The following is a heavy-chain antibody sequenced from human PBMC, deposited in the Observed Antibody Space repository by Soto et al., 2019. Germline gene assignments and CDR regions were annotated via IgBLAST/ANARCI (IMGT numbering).Heavy chain of an antibody. Sequence: ASVKVSCKASGYTFTSYGISWVRQAPGQGLEWMGWISAYNGNTNYAQKLQGRVTMTTDTSTSTAYMELRSLRSGDTAVYYCARDQILWFGELLTNYYFDYWGQGTLVTVSS. J-gene: IGHJ4*02. CDR1: GYTFTSYG. D-gene: IGHD3-10*01. CDR2: ISAYNGNT. CDR3: ARDQILWFGELLTNYYFDY. V-gene: IGHV1-18*01.